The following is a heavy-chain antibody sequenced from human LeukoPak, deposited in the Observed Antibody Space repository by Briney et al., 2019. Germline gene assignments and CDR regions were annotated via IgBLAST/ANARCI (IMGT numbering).Heavy chain of an antibody. CDR2: ISVSGATV. CDR3: ARDSGSYYDRLDC. D-gene: IGHD3-22*01. V-gene: IGHV3-48*01. J-gene: IGHJ4*02. CDR1: GFAFSDYS. Sequence: PGGSLRLSCSASGFAFSDYSLNRVRQAPGKGLEWVSYISVSGATVNYADSVKGRFTISRDNARNSLYLQMNSLRAEDTAVYYCARDSGSYYDRLDCWGQGTLVTVSS.